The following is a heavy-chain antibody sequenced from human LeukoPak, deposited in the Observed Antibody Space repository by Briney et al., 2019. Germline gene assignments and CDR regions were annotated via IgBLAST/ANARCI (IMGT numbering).Heavy chain of an antibody. CDR3: AKGGYCSGGSCYANWFDP. CDR2: ISGSGGST. J-gene: IGHJ5*02. V-gene: IGHV3-23*01. D-gene: IGHD2-15*01. CDR1: GFTFSSYA. Sequence: PPGGSLRLSCAASGFTFSSYAMSWVRQAPGKGLEWVSAISGSGGSTYYADSVKGRFTISRGNSKNTLYLQMNSLRAEDTAVYYCAKGGYCSGGSCYANWFDPWGQGTLVTVSS.